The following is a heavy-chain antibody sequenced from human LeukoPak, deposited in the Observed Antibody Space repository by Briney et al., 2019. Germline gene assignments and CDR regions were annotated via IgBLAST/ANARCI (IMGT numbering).Heavy chain of an antibody. J-gene: IGHJ4*02. V-gene: IGHV1-2*02. CDR2: INPNSGGT. Sequence: ASVKVSCKASGYTFTKYYIHWVRQAPGQGLEWMGWINPNSGGTNYAQKFQGRVTMTRDTSISTAYMELNSLRSDDTAVYYCARGLATTGTGFWGQGTLVIVSS. CDR1: GYTFTKYY. CDR3: ARGLATTGTGF. D-gene: IGHD6-13*01.